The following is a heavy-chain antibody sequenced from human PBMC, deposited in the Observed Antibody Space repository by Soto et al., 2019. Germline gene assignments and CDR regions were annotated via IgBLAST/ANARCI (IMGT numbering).Heavy chain of an antibody. CDR1: GFTFSSYA. CDR3: ARDMAPHLFAPEFMFDY. J-gene: IGHJ4*02. Sequence: QVQLVESGGGVVQPGRSLRLSCAASGFTFSSYAMHWVRQAPGKGLEWVAVISYDGSNKYYADSVKGRFTISRDNSKKTMYLHMNSLRAEDTSVYYCARDMAPHLFAPEFMFDYWGQGTLVTVSS. D-gene: IGHD3-10*01. V-gene: IGHV3-30-3*01. CDR2: ISYDGSNK.